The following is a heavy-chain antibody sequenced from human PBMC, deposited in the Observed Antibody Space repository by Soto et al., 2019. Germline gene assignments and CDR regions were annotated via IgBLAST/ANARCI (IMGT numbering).Heavy chain of an antibody. J-gene: IGHJ4*02. CDR3: ARHIGVPGTRGFGY. Sequence: QVQLQESGPGLVRPSGTLSLTCAVSGGSISDNNWWSWVRQPPGKGLEWIGEIYRSGTANYNPSLNSRVTISMDKSKNQISLHLYSVTAADSAVYYCARHIGVPGTRGFGYWGQGTRVTVSS. CDR1: GGSISDNNW. V-gene: IGHV4-4*02. CDR2: IYRSGTA. D-gene: IGHD2-21*01.